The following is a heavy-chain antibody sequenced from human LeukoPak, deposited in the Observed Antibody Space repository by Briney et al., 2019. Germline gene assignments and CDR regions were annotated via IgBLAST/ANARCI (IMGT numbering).Heavy chain of an antibody. Sequence: SVKVSCKASGGTFSSYAISWVRQAPGQGLEWMGGIIPIFGTANYAQKFQGRVTITADESTSTAYMELSSLRSEDTAVYYWAFPIAARHHYYYYGMAVWGQGTTVTVSS. D-gene: IGHD6-6*01. J-gene: IGHJ6*02. CDR2: IIPIFGTA. CDR3: AFPIAARHHYYYYGMAV. CDR1: GGTFSSYA. V-gene: IGHV1-69*13.